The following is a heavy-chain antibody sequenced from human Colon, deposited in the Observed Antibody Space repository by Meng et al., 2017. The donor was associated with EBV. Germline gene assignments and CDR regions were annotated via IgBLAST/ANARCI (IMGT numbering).Heavy chain of an antibody. J-gene: IGHJ2*01. Sequence: QVQLQEAGPGLVRPSETLSLPCTVSGCSISSYYWTWIRQPPGKGLEWIGYIYYSGSTNYNPSLKSRVTISVDTSKNQFSLKLSSVTTTDTAVYYCARNTVTTSGSSNYWYFDLWGRGTLVTVSS. D-gene: IGHD4-17*01. CDR3: ARNTVTTSGSSNYWYFDL. CDR1: GCSISSYY. CDR2: IYYSGST. V-gene: IGHV4-59*01.